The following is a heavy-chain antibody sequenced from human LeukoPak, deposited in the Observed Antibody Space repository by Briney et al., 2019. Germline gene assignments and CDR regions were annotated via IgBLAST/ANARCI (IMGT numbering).Heavy chain of an antibody. Sequence: GASVKVSCKASGYTFTSYYMHWVRQAPGQGLEWMGIINPSGGSTSYAQKFQGRVTMTRDTSTSTAYMELRSLRSDDTAVYYCARVGDIFGVVWNWFDPWGQGTLVTVSS. J-gene: IGHJ5*02. D-gene: IGHD3-3*01. CDR2: INPSGGST. CDR3: ARVGDIFGVVWNWFDP. V-gene: IGHV1-46*01. CDR1: GYTFTSYY.